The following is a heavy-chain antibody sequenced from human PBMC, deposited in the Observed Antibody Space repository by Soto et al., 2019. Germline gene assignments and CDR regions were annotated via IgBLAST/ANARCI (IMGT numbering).Heavy chain of an antibody. CDR2: IYYSGST. Sequence: SETLSLTCTVSGGSISSGDYYWSWIRQPPGKGLEWIGYIYYSGSTYYNPSLKSRVTISVDTSKNQFSLKLSSVTAADTAVYYCAREAASTKEAYYYDRYNDAFDIWGQGTMVTVSS. CDR3: AREAASTKEAYYYDRYNDAFDI. CDR1: GGSISSGDYY. D-gene: IGHD3-22*01. V-gene: IGHV4-30-4*01. J-gene: IGHJ3*02.